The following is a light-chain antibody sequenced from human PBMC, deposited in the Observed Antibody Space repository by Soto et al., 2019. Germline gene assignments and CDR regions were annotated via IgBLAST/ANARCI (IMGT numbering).Light chain of an antibody. CDR1: SSDVGGYNY. V-gene: IGLV2-14*01. CDR3: CLYVRGRTYV. CDR2: EVS. Sequence: QSVLTQPASVSGSPGQSITISCTGTSSDVGGYNYVSWYQQHPGKAPKLMIYEVSNRPSGVSNRFSGSKSGNTASLTISGLQAEDEADYYCCLYVRGRTYVFGTGPKVTVL. J-gene: IGLJ1*01.